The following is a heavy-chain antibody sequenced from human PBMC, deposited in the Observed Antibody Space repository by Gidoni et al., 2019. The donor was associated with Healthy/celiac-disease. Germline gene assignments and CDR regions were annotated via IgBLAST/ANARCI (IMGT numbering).Heavy chain of an antibody. D-gene: IGHD5-18*01. Sequence: EVQLVESGGGLGKRGGSLRLSCAGSGFTFSRYSMNWVRQAPGKGLGWVSSISSSSSYIYYADSVTGRFTISRDNAKNSLYLQMNSLRAEDTAVYYCARDRDTWIQLPISGFDIWGQGTMVTVSS. CDR1: GFTFSRYS. V-gene: IGHV3-21*01. CDR3: ARDRDTWIQLPISGFDI. J-gene: IGHJ3*02. CDR2: ISSSSSYI.